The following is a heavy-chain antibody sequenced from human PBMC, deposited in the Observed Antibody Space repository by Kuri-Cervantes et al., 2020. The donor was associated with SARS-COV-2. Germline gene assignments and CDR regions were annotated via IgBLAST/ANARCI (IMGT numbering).Heavy chain of an antibody. Sequence: GESLKISCAASGFTFSDYYMHWIRQAPGKGLEWVSYISSSGTTTYYADSVKGRFTISRDNAKNSLYLQMNSLRAEDTAVYYCARDRRYYDSSGSIDAFDIWGQGTMVTVSS. J-gene: IGHJ3*02. CDR1: GFTFSDYY. D-gene: IGHD3-22*01. CDR2: ISSSGTTT. CDR3: ARDRRYYDSSGSIDAFDI. V-gene: IGHV3-11*04.